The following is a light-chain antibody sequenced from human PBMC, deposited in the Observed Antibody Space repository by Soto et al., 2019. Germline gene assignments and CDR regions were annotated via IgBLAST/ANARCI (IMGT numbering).Light chain of an antibody. Sequence: EIVLTQSPGTLSLSPGERATLSCRASQSVSSSYLAWYQQKPGQAPRLLIYGASSRATGIPDRFSGSGSGTDFTLTISRLEPVDFAVYYCQQYGSSPRFGQGTKVEIK. J-gene: IGKJ1*01. CDR3: QQYGSSPR. CDR1: QSVSSSY. V-gene: IGKV3-20*01. CDR2: GAS.